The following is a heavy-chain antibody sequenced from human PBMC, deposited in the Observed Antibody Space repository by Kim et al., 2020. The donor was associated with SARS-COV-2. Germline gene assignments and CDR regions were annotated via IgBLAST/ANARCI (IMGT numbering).Heavy chain of an antibody. Sequence: GGSLRLSCAASGFTFSNYNMNWVRQAPGKGLEWVSYISSTSSTIYYADSVKGRFTISSDYAKNSLYLQMNSLTDEDTAVYFCAIAVTVYQFFNYWGQGTLVTVSS. V-gene: IGHV3-48*02. CDR1: GFTFSNYN. CDR3: AIAVTVYQFFNY. D-gene: IGHD2-21*02. CDR2: ISSTSSTI. J-gene: IGHJ4*02.